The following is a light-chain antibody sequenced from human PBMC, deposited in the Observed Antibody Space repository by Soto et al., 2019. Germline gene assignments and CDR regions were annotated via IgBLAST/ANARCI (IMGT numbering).Light chain of an antibody. CDR3: QQSYSTPYT. CDR2: AAS. CDR1: QSISSY. Sequence: DIQLTQAPSSLSASVGDRVTLTCRASQSISSYLNWYQQKPGKAPKLLIYAASRLQSGVPSRFSGSGSGTDFTLTISSLQPEDIATYYCQQSYSTPYTFGQGTKLESK. J-gene: IGKJ2*01. V-gene: IGKV1-39*01.